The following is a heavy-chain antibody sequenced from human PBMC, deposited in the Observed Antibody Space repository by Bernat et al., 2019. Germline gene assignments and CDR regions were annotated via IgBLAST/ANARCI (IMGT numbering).Heavy chain of an antibody. Sequence: QVQLVESGGGVVQPGRSLRLSCAASGFTFSSYGMHWVRQAPGKGLEWVAVIWYDGSYKYYADSVKGRFTISRDNSKNTLYLQMNSLRAEDTAVYYCARDPRPYYYGSGSYYNFWGQGTLVTVSS. CDR3: ARDPRPYYYGSGSYYNF. V-gene: IGHV3-33*01. J-gene: IGHJ4*02. D-gene: IGHD3-10*01. CDR1: GFTFSSYG. CDR2: IWYDGSYK.